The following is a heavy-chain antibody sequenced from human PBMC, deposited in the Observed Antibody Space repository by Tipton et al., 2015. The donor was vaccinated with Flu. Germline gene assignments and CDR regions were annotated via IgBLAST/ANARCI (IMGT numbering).Heavy chain of an antibody. CDR2: MHRSGNS. V-gene: IGHV4-38-2*01. J-gene: IGHJ5*01. CDR3: ARRTFSNYVSEPKNWFDF. D-gene: IGHD4-11*01. Sequence: GEALGSSYYWAWIRQPPGRGLEWIGNMHRSGNSYHNPSLRSRVTMSVARSNDQFSLRLTSVTAADTAVYFCARRTFSNYVSEPKNWFDFWGQGTLVTVSS. CDR1: GEALGSSYY.